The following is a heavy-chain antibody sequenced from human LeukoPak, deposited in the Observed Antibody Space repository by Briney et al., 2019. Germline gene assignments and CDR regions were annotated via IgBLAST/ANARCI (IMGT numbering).Heavy chain of an antibody. V-gene: IGHV4-39*01. CDR2: MSYSGST. CDR1: GGSISSNSYS. J-gene: IGHJ5*02. D-gene: IGHD3-10*01. CDR3: ARHGRWFGNKKIWFDP. Sequence: PSETLSLTCTVSGGSISSNSYSWGWIRQPPVKGLEWIASMSYSGSTYYNPSLKSRVTISVDTSRNQFSLKLSSVTAADTAVYYCARHGRWFGNKKIWFDPWGQGTLVTVSS.